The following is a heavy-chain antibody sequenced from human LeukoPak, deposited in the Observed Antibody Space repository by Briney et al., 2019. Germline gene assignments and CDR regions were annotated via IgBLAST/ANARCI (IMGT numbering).Heavy chain of an antibody. J-gene: IGHJ5*02. CDR2: IDPSVCYT. CDR3: ARRGDNWCDP. V-gene: IGHV5-10-1*04. CDR1: GYSFTTYW. D-gene: IGHD3-10*01. Sequence: GESLKISCKGSGYSFTTYWISWVRQMPGKGLEWMGRIDPSVCYTNYSPSFQGQVTISADKSITTAYLQWSSLKASDSAMYYCARRGDNWCDPWGQGTLVTVS.